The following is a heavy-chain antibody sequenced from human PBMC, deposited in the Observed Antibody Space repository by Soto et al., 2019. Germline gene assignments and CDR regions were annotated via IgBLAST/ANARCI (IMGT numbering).Heavy chain of an antibody. D-gene: IGHD3-9*01. Sequence: GGSLRLSCAASGFTFSSYGMHWVRQAPGKGLEWVAVIWYDGSNKYYADSVKGRFTISRDNSKNTLYLQMNSLRAEDTAVYYCARDRASGDDILTGYYYYYGMDVWGQGTTVTVSS. V-gene: IGHV3-33*01. CDR1: GFTFSSYG. J-gene: IGHJ6*02. CDR3: ARDRASGDDILTGYYYYYGMDV. CDR2: IWYDGSNK.